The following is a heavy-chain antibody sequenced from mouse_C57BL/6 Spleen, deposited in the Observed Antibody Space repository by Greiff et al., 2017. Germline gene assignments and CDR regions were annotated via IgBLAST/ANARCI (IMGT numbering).Heavy chain of an antibody. CDR1: GYAFTNYL. J-gene: IGHJ2*01. Sequence: VQLQQSGAELVRPGTSVKVSCKASGYAFTNYLIEWVKQRPGQGLEWIGVINPGSGGTNYNEKFKGKATLTADKSSSTAYMQLSSLTSEDSAVYFCARGANWGVYFDYWGQGTTLTVSS. V-gene: IGHV1-54*01. CDR2: INPGSGGT. D-gene: IGHD4-1*01. CDR3: ARGANWGVYFDY.